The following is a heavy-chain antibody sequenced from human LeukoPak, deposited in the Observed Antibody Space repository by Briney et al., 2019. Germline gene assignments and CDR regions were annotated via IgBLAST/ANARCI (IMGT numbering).Heavy chain of an antibody. Sequence: PSETLSLTCTVSGVSINSHCWSWIRQPPGKGLEWIGYVYYSGSTNYNPSLKSRVTISVDTPKSQFSLRLSSVTAADTAVYYCARGYCGGDCYSRFDPWGQGTLVTVSS. CDR3: ARGYCGGDCYSRFDP. V-gene: IGHV4-59*11. CDR2: VYYSGST. D-gene: IGHD2-21*02. J-gene: IGHJ5*02. CDR1: GVSINSHC.